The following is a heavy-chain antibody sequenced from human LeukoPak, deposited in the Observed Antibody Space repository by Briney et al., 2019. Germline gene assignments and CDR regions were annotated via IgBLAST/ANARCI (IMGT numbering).Heavy chain of an antibody. D-gene: IGHD2-2*01. CDR2: INADNGNT. CDR1: GYTFTGYY. V-gene: IGHV1-3*01. J-gene: IGHJ5*02. CDR3: ARAIVVLPSANWFDP. Sequence: ASVKVSCKATGYTFTGYYMHWVRQAPGQRLEWMGWINADNGNTKYSQKFQGRVTITRDTSASTAYMGLSSLRSEGTAVYYCARAIVVLPSANWFDPWGQGTPVTVSS.